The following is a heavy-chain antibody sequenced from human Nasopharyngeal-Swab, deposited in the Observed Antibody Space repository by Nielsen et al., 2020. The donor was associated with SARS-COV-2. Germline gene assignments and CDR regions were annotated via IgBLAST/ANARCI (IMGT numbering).Heavy chain of an antibody. V-gene: IGHV1-3*01. D-gene: IGHD2-2*01. Sequence: ASVKVSYKASGYTFTSYAMHWVRQAPGQRLEWMGWINAGNGNTKYSQKFQGRVTITGDTSASTAYMELSSLRSEDTAVYYCARDDSRREYQLLSALNYYYYGMDAWGQGTTVTVSS. CDR3: ARDDSRREYQLLSALNYYYYGMDA. CDR1: GYTFTSYA. J-gene: IGHJ6*02. CDR2: INAGNGNT.